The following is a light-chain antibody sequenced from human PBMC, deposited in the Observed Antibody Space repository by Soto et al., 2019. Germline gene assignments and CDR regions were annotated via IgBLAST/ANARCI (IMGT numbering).Light chain of an antibody. V-gene: IGKV3D-15*01. CDR1: QNISSK. J-gene: IGKJ4*01. CDR3: QQYNNWPPNT. Sequence: EVVMTQSPATLSVSPGDRATLSCRASQNISSKLAWYQQKPGQAPRLLIYAASTRATGIPARFSGSGSGTEFTLNISSLQSEDFAVYYCQQYNNWPPNTFGGGTKVDIK. CDR2: AAS.